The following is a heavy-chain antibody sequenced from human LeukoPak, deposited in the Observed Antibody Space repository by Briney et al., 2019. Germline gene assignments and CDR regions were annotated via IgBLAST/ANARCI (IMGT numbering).Heavy chain of an antibody. CDR1: GFTFSSYA. V-gene: IGHV3-23*01. CDR3: AKDWSGYDAFDI. D-gene: IGHD3-3*01. Sequence: QTGGSLRLSCAASGFTFSSYAMSWVRQAPGKGLEWVSAISGSGGNTYYADSVKGRFTISRDNSKSTLYLQMNSLRAEDTAVYYCAKDWSGYDAFDIWGQGTMVTVSS. CDR2: ISGSGGNT. J-gene: IGHJ3*02.